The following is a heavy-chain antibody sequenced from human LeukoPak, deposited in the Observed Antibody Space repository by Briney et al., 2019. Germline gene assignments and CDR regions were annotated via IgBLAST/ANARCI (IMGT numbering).Heavy chain of an antibody. CDR2: INPNSGGT. J-gene: IGHJ1*01. D-gene: IGHD5-24*01. CDR3: AKVGRFGGYNPTGFQH. CDR1: GYTFTGDY. V-gene: IGHV1-2*06. Sequence: ASVMVSCKASGYTFTGDYMHWVRLAPGQGLEWMGRINPNSGGTNYARKFQGRVTMTRDTSISTTYVELRNLRSDDTAVYFCAKVGRFGGYNPTGFQHWGQGTLVTVSS.